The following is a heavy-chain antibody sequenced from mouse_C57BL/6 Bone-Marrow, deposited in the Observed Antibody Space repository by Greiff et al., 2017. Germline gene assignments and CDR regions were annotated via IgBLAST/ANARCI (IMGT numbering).Heavy chain of an antibody. Sequence: EVQLQESGGGLVKPGGSLKLSCAASGFTFSDYGMHWVRQAPGTGLEWVAYISSGSSTIYYADTVKGRFTISRDNGKNTLFLQMTSLRSEDTAMYYCARTRLRGPVDYWGQGTTLTVSA. CDR3: ARTRLRGPVDY. CDR2: ISSGSSTI. V-gene: IGHV5-17*01. J-gene: IGHJ2*01. D-gene: IGHD2-2*01. CDR1: GFTFSDYG.